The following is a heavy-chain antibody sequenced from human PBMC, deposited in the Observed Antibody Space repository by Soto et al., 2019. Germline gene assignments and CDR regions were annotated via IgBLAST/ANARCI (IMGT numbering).Heavy chain of an antibody. Sequence: AASVKVSCKASGGTLTNFINYPINWVRQAPGEGLEWMGGIVPNIGTVNYAQKFQGRVTTTADKSTGTTYMELSILRSEDTAVYSCATQLDSSGWYYPPPPFDYWGQGTLVTVSS. D-gene: IGHD6-19*01. CDR2: IVPNIGTV. V-gene: IGHV1-69*06. CDR3: ATQLDSSGWYYPPPPFDY. J-gene: IGHJ4*02. CDR1: GGTLTNFINYP.